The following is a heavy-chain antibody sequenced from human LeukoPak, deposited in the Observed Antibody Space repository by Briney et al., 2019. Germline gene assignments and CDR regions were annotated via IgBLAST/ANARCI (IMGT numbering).Heavy chain of an antibody. CDR1: GFRFDSYA. Sequence: GGSLRLSCAASGFRFDSYAMSWVRPAPGKGLEWVSAMTSTGNYILYTDSVKGRFTISRDNFRNTLYLQMNSLRVEDTAIYYCAKTTGDFGLTIDYWGRGTLVTVSS. D-gene: IGHD4-17*01. CDR2: MTSTGNYI. CDR3: AKTTGDFGLTIDY. V-gene: IGHV3-23*01. J-gene: IGHJ4*02.